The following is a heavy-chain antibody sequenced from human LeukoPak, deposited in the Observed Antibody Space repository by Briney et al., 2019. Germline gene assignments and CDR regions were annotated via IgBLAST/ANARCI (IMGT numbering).Heavy chain of an antibody. J-gene: IGHJ4*02. CDR1: GFTFSSYA. D-gene: IGHD3-9*01. CDR2: ISGTGGST. CDR3: AKVLSLRYFDWVLYADC. Sequence: GGSLRLSCAASGFTFSSYAMSWVRQAPGKGLEWVSAISGTGGSTYYADSVKGRFTISRDNSKNTLFLQMNSLRAEDTAVYYCAKVLSLRYFDWVLYADCWGQGTQVTVSS. V-gene: IGHV3-23*01.